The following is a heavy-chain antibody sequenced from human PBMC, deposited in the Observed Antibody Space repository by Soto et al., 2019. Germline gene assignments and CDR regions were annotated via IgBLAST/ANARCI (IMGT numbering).Heavy chain of an antibody. J-gene: IGHJ5*02. V-gene: IGHV3-7*01. CDR3: ASARHIGP. D-gene: IGHD2-21*01. CDR2: IKQDGSES. CDR1: GFTFINYW. Sequence: GGSLRLSCTASGFTFINYWMIWFRQAPGKWLEWVANIKQDGSESNYADSVKGRFTISRDNAENSLYLQMTSLRAEDTAVYYCASARHIGPWGQGTLVTVSS.